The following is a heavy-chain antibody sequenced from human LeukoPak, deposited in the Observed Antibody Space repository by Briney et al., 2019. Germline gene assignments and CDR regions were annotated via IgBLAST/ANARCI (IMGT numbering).Heavy chain of an antibody. CDR3: ARGGARYLDS. D-gene: IGHD3-9*01. Sequence: GGSLRLSCVASGFIFSSYTMSWVRQAPGKGLEWVAKMKEDGSEIYYVDSVKGRFTICRDNAKNSLCLQMSSLTVEDTAVYYCARGGARYLDSWGQGTLVTVSS. CDR1: GFIFSSYT. J-gene: IGHJ5*02. CDR2: MKEDGSEI. V-gene: IGHV3-7*01.